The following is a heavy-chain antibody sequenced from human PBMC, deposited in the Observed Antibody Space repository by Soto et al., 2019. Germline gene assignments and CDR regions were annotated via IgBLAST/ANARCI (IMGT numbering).Heavy chain of an antibody. J-gene: IGHJ6*02. CDR3: ARGRSDSLMDV. D-gene: IGHD2-15*01. V-gene: IGHV3-48*02. CDR2: ISSSRTTI. Sequence: GSLRLSCAGSGXILNSFSMNWVRQAPGKGLEWVSYISSSRTTIYYADSVRGRFTISRDDAKNSLFLKMNSLRDDATAVYYCARGRSDSLMDVWGQGTTGTVSS. CDR1: GXILNSFS.